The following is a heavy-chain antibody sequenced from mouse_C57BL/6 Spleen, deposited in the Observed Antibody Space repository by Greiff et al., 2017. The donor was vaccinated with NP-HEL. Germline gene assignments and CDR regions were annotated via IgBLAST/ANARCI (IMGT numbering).Heavy chain of an antibody. Sequence: QVQLQQPGAELVRPGSSVKLSCKASGYTFTSYWMHWVKQRPIQGLEWIGNIDPSDSETHYNQKFKDKATLTVDKSSSTAYMQLSSLTSEDSAVYYCARGDYYGSTGDYWGQGTTLTVSS. CDR2: IDPSDSET. CDR1: GYTFTSYW. CDR3: ARGDYYGSTGDY. V-gene: IGHV1-52*01. D-gene: IGHD1-1*01. J-gene: IGHJ2*01.